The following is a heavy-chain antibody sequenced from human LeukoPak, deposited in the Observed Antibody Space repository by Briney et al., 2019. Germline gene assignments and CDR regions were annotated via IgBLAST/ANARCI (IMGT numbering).Heavy chain of an antibody. J-gene: IGHJ4*02. Sequence: PGGSLRLSCAASGFTFSSYAMSWVRQAPGKGLEWVSAISGSGDSTYYADSVKGRFTISRDNSENTLYLQMNSLRAEDTAIYYCAKDLPRIQLWSALQIEGWDYWGQGTLVTVAS. CDR1: GFTFSSYA. CDR2: ISGSGDST. CDR3: AKDLPRIQLWSALQIEGWDY. V-gene: IGHV3-23*01. D-gene: IGHD5-18*01.